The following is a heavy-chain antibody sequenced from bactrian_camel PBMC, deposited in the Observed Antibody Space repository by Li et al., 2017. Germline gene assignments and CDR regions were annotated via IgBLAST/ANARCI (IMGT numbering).Heavy chain of an antibody. V-gene: IGHV3S63*01. D-gene: IGHD2*01. J-gene: IGHJ4*01. Sequence: VQLVESGGGSVQAGGSLKLSCALRGYTDEYCIGWFRQAPGKQREKVALIGSDRATHYSQSVKGRFTISKDSAKNTLYLQMNNLKPEDTAMYYCGTDKYCRGSACCNSDFSHWGQGTQVTVS. CDR1: GYTDEYC. CDR3: GTDKYCRGSACCNSDFSH. CDR2: IGSDRAT.